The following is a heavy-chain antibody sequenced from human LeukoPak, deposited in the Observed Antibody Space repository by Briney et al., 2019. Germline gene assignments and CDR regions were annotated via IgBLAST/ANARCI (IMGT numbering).Heavy chain of an antibody. CDR1: GYTFTGYY. Sequence: ASVKVSCKASGYTFTGYYMHWVRQAPGQGLEWMGWINPNSGGTNYAQKFQGRVTMTRDTSISTAYMELSRLRSDDTAVYYCARDPYCSSTSCYHGYWGQGTLVTVYS. V-gene: IGHV1-2*02. J-gene: IGHJ4*02. CDR2: INPNSGGT. D-gene: IGHD2-2*01. CDR3: ARDPYCSSTSCYHGY.